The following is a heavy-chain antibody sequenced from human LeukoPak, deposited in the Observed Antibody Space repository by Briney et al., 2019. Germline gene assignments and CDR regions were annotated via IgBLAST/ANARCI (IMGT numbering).Heavy chain of an antibody. D-gene: IGHD3-3*01. J-gene: IGHJ4*02. Sequence: PGGSPRLSCAASGFTFSSYAMSWVRQAPGKGLEWVSAISGSGGSTYYADSVKGRFTISRDNSKNTLYLQMNSLRAEDTAVYYCAKDRSYYDFWSGYGGWGQGTLVTVSS. V-gene: IGHV3-23*01. CDR3: AKDRSYYDFWSGYGG. CDR1: GFTFSSYA. CDR2: ISGSGGST.